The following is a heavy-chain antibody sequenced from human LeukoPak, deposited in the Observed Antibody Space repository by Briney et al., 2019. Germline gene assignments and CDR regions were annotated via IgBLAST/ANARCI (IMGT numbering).Heavy chain of an antibody. CDR1: GGSISSSSYY. CDR2: INHSGST. Sequence: SETLSLTCTVSGGSISSSSYYWGWIRQPPGKGLEWIGEINHSGSTNYNPSLKSRVTISVDTSKNQFSLKLSSVTAADTAVYYCARLRGYSGYPRGGYYYYYYMDVWGKGTTVTISS. J-gene: IGHJ6*03. V-gene: IGHV4-39*07. D-gene: IGHD5-12*01. CDR3: ARLRGYSGYPRGGYYYYYYMDV.